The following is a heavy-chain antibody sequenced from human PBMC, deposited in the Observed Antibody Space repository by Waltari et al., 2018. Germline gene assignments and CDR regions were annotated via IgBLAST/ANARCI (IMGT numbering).Heavy chain of an antibody. D-gene: IGHD3-16*01. CDR3: ASTPADGLRIRYYYGMDV. V-gene: IGHV1-46*01. J-gene: IGHJ6*02. CDR2: INPSGGST. CDR1: GYTFTSYY. Sequence: QVQLVQSGAEVKKPGASVKVSCKASGYTFTSYYMHWVRQAPGRGLEWMGIINPSGGSTSYAQKFQGRVTMTRDTSTSTVYMELSSLRSEDTAVYYCASTPADGLRIRYYYGMDVWGQGTTVTVSS.